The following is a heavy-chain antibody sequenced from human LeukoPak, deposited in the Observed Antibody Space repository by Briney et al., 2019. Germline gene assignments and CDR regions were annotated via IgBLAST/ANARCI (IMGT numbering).Heavy chain of an antibody. Sequence: GGSLRLSCAASGFTFNTHWMSWVRQAPGKGLVWVSHISTDARTITYADFVKGRFTISRDNAKNTLYLQMNSLRAEDTALYYCVRGQATAWGLDYWGQGTLVTVSS. D-gene: IGHD6-13*01. CDR1: GFTFNTHW. J-gene: IGHJ4*02. CDR2: ISTDARTI. CDR3: VRGQATAWGLDY. V-gene: IGHV3-74*01.